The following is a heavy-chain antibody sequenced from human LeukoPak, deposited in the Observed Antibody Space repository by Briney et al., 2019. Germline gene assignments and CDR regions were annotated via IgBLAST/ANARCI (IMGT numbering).Heavy chain of an antibody. CDR1: GYTFTSYY. D-gene: IGHD5-12*01. CDR3: ARGSPPSRYSGYDLPLV. Sequence: ASVKLCCSAAGYTFTSYYMHWMRQAPGQGLEWMGIINPSGGSTSYAQKFQGRVTMTRDTSTSTVYMELSSLRSEDTAVYYCARGSPPSRYSGYDLPLVWGQGTTVTVSS. CDR2: INPSGGST. J-gene: IGHJ6*02. V-gene: IGHV1-46*01.